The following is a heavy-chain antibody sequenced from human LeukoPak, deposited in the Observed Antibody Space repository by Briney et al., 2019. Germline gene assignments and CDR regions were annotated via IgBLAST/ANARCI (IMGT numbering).Heavy chain of an antibody. J-gene: IGHJ4*02. D-gene: IGHD4-17*01. CDR2: ISYDGSNK. CDR1: GFTLSNYG. V-gene: IGHV3-30*18. Sequence: GGSLRLSCAASGFTLSNYGMHWVRQAPGKGLEWVAVISYDGSNKYFADSVKGRFTISRDNSKNTLYLQMNSLRTEGTAVYYCAKGSYGDYEEVGDYWGQGTLVTVSS. CDR3: AKGSYGDYEEVGDY.